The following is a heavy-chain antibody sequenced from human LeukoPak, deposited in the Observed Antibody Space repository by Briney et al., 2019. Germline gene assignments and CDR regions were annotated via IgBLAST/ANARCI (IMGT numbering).Heavy chain of an antibody. CDR3: ARATAQVTIFGVVFNWFDP. J-gene: IGHJ5*02. Sequence: SETLSLTCTVSGGSISSYYWSWIRQPPGKGLEWIGYIYYSGSTNYNPSLKSRVTISVDTSKNQFSLKLSSVTAADTAVYYCARATAQVTIFGVVFNWFDPWGQGTLVTVSS. CDR2: IYYSGST. V-gene: IGHV4-59*01. D-gene: IGHD3-3*01. CDR1: GGSISSYY.